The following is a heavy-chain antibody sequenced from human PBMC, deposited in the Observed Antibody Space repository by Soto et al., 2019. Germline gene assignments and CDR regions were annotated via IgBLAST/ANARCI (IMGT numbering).Heavy chain of an antibody. Sequence: PSETLYLTCTVSGGSISNNRNYWGWIRQSPGKGLEWIGSIYYSGTTHYSPSLKSRVTISVDTTKNQFSLRLSSVTAADTAVYYCARLVSGECRDGWCYGLYYFDYWGQGTLVTVSS. D-gene: IGHD2-15*01. CDR1: GGSISNNRNY. J-gene: IGHJ4*02. CDR2: IYYSGTT. V-gene: IGHV4-39*01. CDR3: ARLVSGECRDGWCYGLYYFDY.